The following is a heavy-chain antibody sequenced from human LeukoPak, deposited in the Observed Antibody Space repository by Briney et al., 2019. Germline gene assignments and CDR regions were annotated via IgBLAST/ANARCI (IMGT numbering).Heavy chain of an antibody. J-gene: IGHJ4*02. CDR1: GFTFSSYG. CDR3: AKEVHPYDSGTYYFDY. V-gene: IGHV3-30*02. CDR2: IRHDGSNE. D-gene: IGHD3-10*01. Sequence: GGSLRLSCVGSGFTFSSYGMHWVRHAAGKGLDWVAFIRHDGSNEYYADSVKGRFTVSRDNSKNTLYLQMNSLRVEEMAVYYCAKEVHPYDSGTYYFDYWGRGTLVTVSS.